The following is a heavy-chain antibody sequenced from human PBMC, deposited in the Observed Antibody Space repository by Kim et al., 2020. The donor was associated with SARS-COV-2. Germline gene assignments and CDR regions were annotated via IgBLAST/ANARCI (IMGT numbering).Heavy chain of an antibody. V-gene: IGHV1-69*04. CDR3: AREGPYGGYFDY. J-gene: IGHJ4*02. CDR2: IIPILGIA. D-gene: IGHD4-17*01. CDR1: GGTFSSYA. Sequence: SVKVSCKASGGTFSSYAINWVRQAPGQGLEWMGRIIPILGIANYAQKFQGRVTITADKSTSTAYMELSSLRSEDTAVYYCAREGPYGGYFDYWGQGTLV.